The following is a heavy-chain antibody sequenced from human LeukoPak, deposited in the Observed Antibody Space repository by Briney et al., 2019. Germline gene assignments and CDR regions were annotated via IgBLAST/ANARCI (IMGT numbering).Heavy chain of an antibody. CDR2: IKQDGSEK. J-gene: IGHJ4*02. CDR1: GFTFSRYW. V-gene: IGHV3-7*04. D-gene: IGHD5-18*01. Sequence: PGGSLRLSCAASGFTFSRYWMSWVRQAPGKGLECVANIKQDGSEKYYVDSVKGRFTISRDNTENSLYLQMNSLTAEDTAVYYCARGSYGYLFLDYWGQGTLVTVSS. CDR3: ARGSYGYLFLDY.